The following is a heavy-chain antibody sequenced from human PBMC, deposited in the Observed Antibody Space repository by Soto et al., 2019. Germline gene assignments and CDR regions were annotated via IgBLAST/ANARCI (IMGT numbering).Heavy chain of an antibody. J-gene: IGHJ4*02. CDR1: GFTFNTLA. CDR2: INKSGGSR. D-gene: IGHD2-2*01. CDR3: AKGAEMPTIPFDS. V-gene: IGHV3-23*01. Sequence: GGSLRLSCEASGFTFNTLAMSWVRQAPGRGLEWVSRINKSGGSRYYSDSVRGRFTVSRDNSKNTLFLQINSLRDEDTAIYYCAKGAEMPTIPFDSWGQGALVTVSS.